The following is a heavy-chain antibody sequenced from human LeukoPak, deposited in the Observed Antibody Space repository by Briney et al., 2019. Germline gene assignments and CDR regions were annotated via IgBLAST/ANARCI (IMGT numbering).Heavy chain of an antibody. Sequence: GGSLRLSCAASGFTFSDYYMSWVRQAPGKGLEWVSYISSSSSCTNYADSVKGRFTISRDNAKNSLYLQMNSLRAEDTAVYYCARDSYNWNRLGWFDPWGQGTLVTVSS. CDR1: GFTFSDYY. CDR2: ISSSSSCT. CDR3: ARDSYNWNRLGWFDP. J-gene: IGHJ5*02. D-gene: IGHD1-1*01. V-gene: IGHV3-11*05.